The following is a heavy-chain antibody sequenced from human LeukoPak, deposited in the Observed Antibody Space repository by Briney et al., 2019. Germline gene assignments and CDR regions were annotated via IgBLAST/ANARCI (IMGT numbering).Heavy chain of an antibody. CDR3: ASPIAVAETGDY. D-gene: IGHD6-19*01. J-gene: IGHJ4*02. V-gene: IGHV3-23*01. CDR2: ISGSGGST. CDR1: GFTFSSYA. Sequence: GGSLRLSCAASGFTFSSYAMSWVRQAPGKGLEWVSGISGSGGSTYYADSVKGRFTISRDNSKNTLHLQMNSLRAEDTAVYYCASPIAVAETGDYWGQGTLVTVSS.